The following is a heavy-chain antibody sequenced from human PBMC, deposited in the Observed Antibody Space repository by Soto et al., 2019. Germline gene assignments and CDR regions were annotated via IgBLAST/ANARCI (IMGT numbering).Heavy chain of an antibody. V-gene: IGHV1-2*04. Sequence: ASVKVSCKASGYTFTGYYMHWVRQAPGQGLEWMGWINPNSGGTNYAQKLQGWVTMTRDTSISTAYMELSRLRSDDTAVYYCARWMGASLYGMDVWGQGTTVTVSS. J-gene: IGHJ6*02. CDR1: GYTFTGYY. CDR3: ARWMGASLYGMDV. D-gene: IGHD1-26*01. CDR2: INPNSGGT.